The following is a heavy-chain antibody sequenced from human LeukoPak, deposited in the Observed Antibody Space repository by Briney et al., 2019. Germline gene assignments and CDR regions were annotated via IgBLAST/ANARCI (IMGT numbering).Heavy chain of an antibody. J-gene: IGHJ4*02. Sequence: SETLSLTCTVSGGSISSINYYWGWIRQPPGKGLEWIGSIYYGGSTHYNPSLKSRVTISVDTSKNQFSLKLSSVTAADTAVYYCARHSYYYDSSGHYYYFDYWGQGTLVTVSS. CDR3: ARHSYYYDSSGHYYYFDY. CDR1: GGSISSINYY. V-gene: IGHV4-39*01. CDR2: IYYGGST. D-gene: IGHD3-22*01.